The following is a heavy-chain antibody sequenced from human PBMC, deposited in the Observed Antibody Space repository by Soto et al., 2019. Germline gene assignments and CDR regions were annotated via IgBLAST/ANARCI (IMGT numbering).Heavy chain of an antibody. CDR3: ARDSVGGDSLYYFDY. J-gene: IGHJ4*02. V-gene: IGHV1-3*01. D-gene: IGHD2-21*01. CDR1: GYTFTSYA. Sequence: QVQLVQSGAEVKKPGASVKVSCKASGYTFTSYAMHWVRQAPGQRLEWMGWINAGNGNTKYSQKFQGRVTITRDTSASTAYMELSSLRSEDTAVYYCARDSVGGDSLYYFDYWGQGTLVTVSS. CDR2: INAGNGNT.